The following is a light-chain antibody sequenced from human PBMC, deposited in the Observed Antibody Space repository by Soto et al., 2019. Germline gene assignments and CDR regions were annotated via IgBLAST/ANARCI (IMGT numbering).Light chain of an antibody. Sequence: EIVLTQSPGTLSFSPGERATLSCRASPSVSNNYLAWYQQKAGQAPRLLVYGASSRATGIPDRFSGSGSGTDFTLKIRKLEPEDFVVYYCQQYGGSPVTFGGGTRVEI. CDR1: PSVSNNY. CDR2: GAS. J-gene: IGKJ4*01. CDR3: QQYGGSPVT. V-gene: IGKV3-20*01.